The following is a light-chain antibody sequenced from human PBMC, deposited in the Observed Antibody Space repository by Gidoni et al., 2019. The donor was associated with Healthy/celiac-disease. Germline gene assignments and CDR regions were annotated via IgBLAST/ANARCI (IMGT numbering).Light chain of an antibody. CDR1: QSVLYSSNNKNY. V-gene: IGKV4-1*01. Sequence: DIVMTQSPDSLAVSLGERATINCKSSQSVLYSSNNKNYLAWYQQKPRQPPKLLIYWASTRESGVPDRFSGSGSGTDFTLTISSLQAEDVAVYYCQQYYSTRLTFGGGTKVEIK. CDR3: QQYYSTRLT. J-gene: IGKJ4*01. CDR2: WAS.